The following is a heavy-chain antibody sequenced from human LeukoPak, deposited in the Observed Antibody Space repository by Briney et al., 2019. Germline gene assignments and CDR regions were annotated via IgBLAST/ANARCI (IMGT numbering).Heavy chain of an antibody. CDR3: ARGREMATIRPSRFDY. CDR2: IKQDGSEK. D-gene: IGHD5-24*01. V-gene: IGHV3-7*03. Sequence: GGSLRLSCAASGFTFSSYWMSWVRQAPGKGLEWVANIKQDGSEKYYVDSVKGRFTISRDNAKNSLYLQMNSLRAEDTAVYYCARGREMATIRPSRFDYWGQGTLVTVSS. J-gene: IGHJ4*02. CDR1: GFTFSSYW.